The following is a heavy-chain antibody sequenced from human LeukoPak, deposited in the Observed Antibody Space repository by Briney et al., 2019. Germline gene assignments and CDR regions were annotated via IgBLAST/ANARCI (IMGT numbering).Heavy chain of an antibody. CDR3: AKRRYDYGGYFDY. CDR1: GLTFSNYA. D-gene: IGHD4-23*01. J-gene: IGHJ4*02. Sequence: GGSLRLSCAASGLTFSNYALGWVRQAPGKGLEWVSAISDSGDYTYYADSVKGRFAISKDNSMNTLYLQMNSLSAEDTAVYYCAKRRYDYGGYFDYWGQGTLVTVSS. CDR2: ISDSGDYT. V-gene: IGHV3-23*01.